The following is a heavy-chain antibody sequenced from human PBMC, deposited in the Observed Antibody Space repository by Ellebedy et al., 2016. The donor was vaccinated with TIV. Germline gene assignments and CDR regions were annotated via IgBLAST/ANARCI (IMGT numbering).Heavy chain of an antibody. J-gene: IGHJ4*02. V-gene: IGHV3-74*01. D-gene: IGHD2-21*02. CDR2: INGDGNST. CDR1: GFTFSRNW. Sequence: GESLKISCAASGFTFSRNWMHWVRQAPGKGLVWVSRINGDGNSTSYADSVKGRFTISRDNAKNTLYLEMNSLRAEDTAVYYCARGGGCGGGDCWAFDYWGQGTLVTVSS. CDR3: ARGGGCGGGDCWAFDY.